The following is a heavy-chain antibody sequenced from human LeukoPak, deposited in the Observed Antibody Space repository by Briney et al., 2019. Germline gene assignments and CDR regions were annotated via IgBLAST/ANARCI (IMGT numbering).Heavy chain of an antibody. CDR3: AKIQFQLPPARWPSIS. Sequence: SGGSLRLSCAASGFTFSSYAMSWVRQAPTKGLEWVSTISGSGDGTYYADSVKGRFTISRDNAKNTLYLQTNSLRAEDTAIYYCAKIQFQLPPARWPSISWGQGALVTVSS. CDR2: ISGSGDGT. D-gene: IGHD5-24*01. CDR1: GFTFSSYA. J-gene: IGHJ5*02. V-gene: IGHV3-23*01.